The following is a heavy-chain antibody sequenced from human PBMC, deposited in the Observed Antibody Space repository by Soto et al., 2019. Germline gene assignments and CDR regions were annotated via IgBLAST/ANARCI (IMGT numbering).Heavy chain of an antibody. CDR2: IYYTGST. CDR3: ARVPAGGNSDYFDS. Sequence: QVQLQESGPGLVKPSQTLSLTCTVSGGSFSSGDYYWSWIRQPPGKGLEWIGYIYYTGSTYYHPSLKSRVTMSVDTYKNQFSLRLSSVTAADTAVYYCARVPAGGNSDYFDSWGQGTLVTVSS. CDR1: GGSFSSGDYY. D-gene: IGHD2-21*02. J-gene: IGHJ4*02. V-gene: IGHV4-30-4*01.